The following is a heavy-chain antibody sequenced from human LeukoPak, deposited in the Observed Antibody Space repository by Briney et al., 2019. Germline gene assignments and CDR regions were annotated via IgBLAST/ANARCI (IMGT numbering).Heavy chain of an antibody. Sequence: SETLSLNCTVSGGSISNYYWSWIRQPPGEGLEWIGFISYTGSTNYNPSLMSRVTVSVDTSKNQFSLKVTSVTAADTAVYYCARTIKSGNYYWFDPWGQGTLVTVSS. CDR3: ARTIKSGNYYWFDP. CDR1: GGSISNYY. V-gene: IGHV4-59*01. D-gene: IGHD1-26*01. J-gene: IGHJ5*02. CDR2: ISYTGST.